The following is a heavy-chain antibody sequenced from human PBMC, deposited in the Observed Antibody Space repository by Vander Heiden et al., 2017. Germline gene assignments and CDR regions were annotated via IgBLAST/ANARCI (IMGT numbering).Heavy chain of an antibody. Sequence: QVQLQESGPGLVKPSETLSLTCTVSGGSVRSGSYYWSWIRQPPGKGLEWIGYIYYSGSTNYNPSLKSRVTISVDTSKNQFSLKLSSVTAADTAVYYCARGLIVVVPAAILSSYYYGMDVWGQGTTVTVSS. CDR1: GGSVRSGSYY. CDR2: IYYSGST. J-gene: IGHJ6*02. D-gene: IGHD2-2*01. V-gene: IGHV4-61*01. CDR3: ARGLIVVVPAAILSSYYYGMDV.